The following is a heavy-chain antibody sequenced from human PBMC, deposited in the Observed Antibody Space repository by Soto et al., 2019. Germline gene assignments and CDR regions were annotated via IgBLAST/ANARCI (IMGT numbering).Heavy chain of an antibody. J-gene: IGHJ4*02. Sequence: GGSLRLSCVASGFTFSDYYMSWIRQAPGKGLEWVSYISSSSSTIYYADSVKGRFTISRDNAKNSLYLQMNSLRDEDTAVYYCARDAGYSYGPFDYWGQGNLVTVSS. CDR2: ISSSSSTI. D-gene: IGHD5-18*01. CDR3: ARDAGYSYGPFDY. CDR1: GFTFSDYY. V-gene: IGHV3-11*04.